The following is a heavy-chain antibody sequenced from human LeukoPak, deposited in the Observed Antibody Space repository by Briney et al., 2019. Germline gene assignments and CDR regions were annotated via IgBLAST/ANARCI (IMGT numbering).Heavy chain of an antibody. Sequence: GGSLRLSCAASGFTFSSYSMNWVRQAPGKGLEWVSSISSSSSYIYYADSVKGRSAISRDNAKNSLYLQMNSLRAEDTAVYYCARDRSITIFGVVTNDAFDIWGQGTMVTVSS. D-gene: IGHD3-3*01. CDR1: GFTFSSYS. CDR2: ISSSSSYI. V-gene: IGHV3-21*01. CDR3: ARDRSITIFGVVTNDAFDI. J-gene: IGHJ3*02.